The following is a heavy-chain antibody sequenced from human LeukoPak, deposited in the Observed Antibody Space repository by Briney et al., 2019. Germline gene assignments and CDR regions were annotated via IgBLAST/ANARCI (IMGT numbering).Heavy chain of an antibody. D-gene: IGHD2-2*01. CDR3: ARVWWGSSTSCSDY. Sequence: GGSLRLSCAASGFTFSSYAMSWVRQAPGKGLEWVSAISGSGGSTYYADSVKGRFTISRDNANNSLFLQMNSLKDEDTTVYYCARVWWGSSTSCSDYWGQGTLVTVSS. J-gene: IGHJ4*02. CDR2: ISGSGGST. CDR1: GFTFSSYA. V-gene: IGHV3-23*01.